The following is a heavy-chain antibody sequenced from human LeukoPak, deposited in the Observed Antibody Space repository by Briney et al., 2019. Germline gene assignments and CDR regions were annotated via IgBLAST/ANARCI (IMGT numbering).Heavy chain of an antibody. D-gene: IGHD6-13*01. V-gene: IGHV3-30*02. CDR3: AKDKGLSWPFDY. Sequence: GGSLRLSCAASGSTFSSYGMHWVRQAPGKGLEWVAFIRYDGSNKYYADSVKGRFTISRDNSKNTLYLQMNGLRAEDTAVYYCAKDKGLSWPFDYWGQGTLVTVSS. CDR1: GSTFSSYG. CDR2: IRYDGSNK. J-gene: IGHJ4*02.